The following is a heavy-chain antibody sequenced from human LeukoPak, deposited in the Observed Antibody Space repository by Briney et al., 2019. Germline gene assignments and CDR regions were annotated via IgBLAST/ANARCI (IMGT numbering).Heavy chain of an antibody. V-gene: IGHV3-13*01. CDR3: ARSSIAAGAPDFDY. Sequence: PGGSLRLSCAASGFTFSSYDMHWVRQATGKGLEWVSAIGTAGDTYYPGPVKGRFTISRENAKNSLYLQMNSLRAGDTAVYYCARSSIAAGAPDFDYWGQGTLVTVSS. CDR2: IGTAGDT. J-gene: IGHJ4*02. CDR1: GFTFSSYD. D-gene: IGHD6-6*01.